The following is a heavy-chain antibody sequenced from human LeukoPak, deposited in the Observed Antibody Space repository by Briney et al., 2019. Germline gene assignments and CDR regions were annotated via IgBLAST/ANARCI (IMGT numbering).Heavy chain of an antibody. CDR2: ISGSGGST. CDR1: GFTFSSYA. V-gene: IGHV3-23*01. CDR3: AKVYDLGYYYDSSSAFDI. J-gene: IGHJ3*02. Sequence: PGGSLRLSCAASGFTFSSYAMSWVRQAPGKGLEWVSAISGSGGSTYYADSVKGRFTISRDNSKNTLYLQMNSLRAEDTAVYYCAKVYDLGYYYDSSSAFDIWGQGTMVTVSS. D-gene: IGHD3-22*01.